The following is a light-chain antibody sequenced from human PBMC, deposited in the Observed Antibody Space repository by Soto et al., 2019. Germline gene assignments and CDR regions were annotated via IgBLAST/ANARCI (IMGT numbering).Light chain of an antibody. Sequence: EIVLTHSPGTLSLSPGETATLSCRASQRVSNSYLAWYQKKPGQAPRLLIYGASSRAAGIPDRFSGSGSGTDFTLTISRLEPEDFAVYFCQRYGGSPPFTFGQGTEVDIK. CDR3: QRYGGSPPFT. CDR1: QRVSNSY. J-gene: IGKJ2*01. V-gene: IGKV3-20*01. CDR2: GAS.